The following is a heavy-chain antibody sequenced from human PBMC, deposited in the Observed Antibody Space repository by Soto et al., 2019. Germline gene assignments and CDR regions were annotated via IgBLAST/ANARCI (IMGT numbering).Heavy chain of an antibody. D-gene: IGHD5-12*01. J-gene: IGHJ4*02. V-gene: IGHV4-39*01. CDR3: AGQNIVATINIDH. Sequence: QLQLQESGPGLVKPSETLSLTCTVSGGSISSSRYYWGWIRQAPGKGLEWIGSIHYSGTTFYNLSLKSRATLSVDTSKNQFSLKLTSVTAADTAVYYCAGQNIVATINIDHWGQGTLVTVSS. CDR2: IHYSGTT. CDR1: GGSISSSRYY.